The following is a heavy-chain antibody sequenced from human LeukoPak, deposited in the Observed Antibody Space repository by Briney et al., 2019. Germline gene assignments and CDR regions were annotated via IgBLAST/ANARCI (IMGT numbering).Heavy chain of an antibody. CDR1: GFIFSSYG. V-gene: IGHV3-33*01. J-gene: IGHJ3*01. Sequence: PGGSLRLSCAASGFIFSSYGMHWVRQAPGKGLEWVASIWYDGSNKYYADSVKGRFTISRDNSKNTLYLQMNSLRAEDTAVYYCARDTSSPTWGQGAMVTVSS. CDR2: IWYDGSNK. CDR3: ARDTSSPT. D-gene: IGHD6-13*01.